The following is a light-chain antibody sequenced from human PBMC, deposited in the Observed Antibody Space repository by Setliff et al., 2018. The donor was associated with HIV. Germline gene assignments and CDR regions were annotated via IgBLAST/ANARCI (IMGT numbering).Light chain of an antibody. J-gene: IGLJ1*01. CDR2: DVT. CDR1: SSDIGGYDY. CDR3: SSYSRSSTFGV. Sequence: ALTQPASVSGSPGQSITISCTGTSSDIGGYDYVSWFQHHPGKAPKLMMSDVTKRPPGVSTRFSGSKSGNTASLTISGLQAEDEADYYCSSYSRSSTFGVFGTGTKVTVL. V-gene: IGLV2-14*03.